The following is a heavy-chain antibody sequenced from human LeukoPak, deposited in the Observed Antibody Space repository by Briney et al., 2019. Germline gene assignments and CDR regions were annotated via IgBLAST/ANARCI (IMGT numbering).Heavy chain of an antibody. CDR3: ARAPRKYYYGMDV. Sequence: ASVKVSCKASGYTFTSYGISWVRQAPGQGLEWMGWISAYNGNTNFAPKLQGRVTVTTDTSTSTAYMELRSLRSDDTAVYYCARAPRKYYYGMDVWGQGTTVTVSS. J-gene: IGHJ6*02. CDR2: ISAYNGNT. CDR1: GYTFTSYG. D-gene: IGHD6-6*01. V-gene: IGHV1-18*01.